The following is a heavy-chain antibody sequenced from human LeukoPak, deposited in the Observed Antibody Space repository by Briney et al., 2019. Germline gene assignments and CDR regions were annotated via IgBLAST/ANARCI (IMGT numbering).Heavy chain of an antibody. Sequence: SETLSLTCTVSGGSMSDHYWSWIRQPPGKGLEWIGYIYSTGSTSYNPSLKSRVTISVDTSKNQFFLKLSSVTAADTALYYCARDYTMTHAFDIWGQGTLVTVSS. V-gene: IGHV4-59*11. CDR1: GGSMSDHY. CDR2: IYSTGST. J-gene: IGHJ3*02. D-gene: IGHD3-22*01. CDR3: ARDYTMTHAFDI.